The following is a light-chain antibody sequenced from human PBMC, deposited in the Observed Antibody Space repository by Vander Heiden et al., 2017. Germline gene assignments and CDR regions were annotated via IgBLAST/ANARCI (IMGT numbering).Light chain of an antibody. CDR3: QQSDSTAQT. CDR1: QSISSY. CDR2: AAS. J-gene: IGKJ1*01. V-gene: IGKV1-39*01. Sequence: DIHMTPSPSSLSASVGDRVTITCRASQSISSYLNWYQQKPGKAPKLLIYAASSLQSGVPSRFSGSGSGTDFTLTISRLQPEDFATYYCQQSDSTAQTFGQGTKVEIK.